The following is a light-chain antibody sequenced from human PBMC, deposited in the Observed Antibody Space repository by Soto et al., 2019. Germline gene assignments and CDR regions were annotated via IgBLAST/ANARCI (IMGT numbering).Light chain of an antibody. CDR1: QSVSSSS. Sequence: EIVLTQSPGTLSLSPGETATLSCRASQSVSSSSLAWYQQKGGQAPRLLIYGAARRATVLSDRFSGSGSGTDFTLTSSRLEPEDFAVYDCQPYGSSNTFGQGTKREIK. J-gene: IGKJ2*01. CDR3: QPYGSSNT. CDR2: GAA. V-gene: IGKV3-20*01.